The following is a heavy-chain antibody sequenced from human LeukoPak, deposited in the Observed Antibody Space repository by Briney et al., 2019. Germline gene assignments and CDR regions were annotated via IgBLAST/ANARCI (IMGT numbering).Heavy chain of an antibody. Sequence: GGSLRLSCAASGFTFSDYCMSWIRQAPGKGLEWGSYISSSGSTIYYADSVKGRFTISRDNAKNSLYLQMSSLRAEDTAVYYCARGKDGYKKGYPLGFDYWGQGTLVSVSS. CDR1: GFTFSDYC. D-gene: IGHD5-24*01. V-gene: IGHV3-11*01. CDR3: ARGKDGYKKGYPLGFDY. J-gene: IGHJ4*02. CDR2: ISSSGSTI.